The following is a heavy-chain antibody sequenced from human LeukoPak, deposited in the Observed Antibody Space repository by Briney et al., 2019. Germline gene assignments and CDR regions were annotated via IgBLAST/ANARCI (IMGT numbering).Heavy chain of an antibody. Sequence: SETLSLTCAVYGGSFSGYYWSWIRQPPGKGLEWIGEINHSGSTNYNPSLKSRVTISVDTSKNQFSLKLSSVTAADTAVYYCARHLRGYSYEHPLDYWGQGTLVTVSS. CDR1: GGSFSGYY. V-gene: IGHV4-34*01. D-gene: IGHD5-18*01. CDR3: ARHLRGYSYEHPLDY. J-gene: IGHJ4*02. CDR2: INHSGST.